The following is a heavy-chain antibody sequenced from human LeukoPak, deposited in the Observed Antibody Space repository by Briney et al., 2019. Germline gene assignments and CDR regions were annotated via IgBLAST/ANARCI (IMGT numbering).Heavy chain of an antibody. CDR2: IIPIFGTA. Sequence: SVKVSCKASGGTFSSYAISWVRQAPGQGLEWMGGIIPIFGTANYAQKFQGRVTITADESTNTAYMELSSLRSEDTAVYYCARGVDDYVWGSYRAPHFDYWGQGTLVTVSS. CDR3: ARGVDDYVWGSYRAPHFDY. CDR1: GGTFSSYA. D-gene: IGHD3-16*02. J-gene: IGHJ4*02. V-gene: IGHV1-69*13.